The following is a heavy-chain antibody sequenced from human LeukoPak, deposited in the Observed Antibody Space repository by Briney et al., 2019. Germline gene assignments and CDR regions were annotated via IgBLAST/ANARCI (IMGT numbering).Heavy chain of an antibody. D-gene: IGHD3-22*01. J-gene: IGHJ5*02. V-gene: IGHV1-8*01. CDR3: ARDDPYYWGSVWFDP. CDR1: GYTFTSYD. Sequence: ASVKVSCKASGYTFTSYDINWVRQATGQGLEWMGWMNPNSGNTGYAQKFQGRVTMTRNTSISTAYRELSSLRSEDTAVYYCARDDPYYWGSVWFDPWGQGTLVTVSS. CDR2: MNPNSGNT.